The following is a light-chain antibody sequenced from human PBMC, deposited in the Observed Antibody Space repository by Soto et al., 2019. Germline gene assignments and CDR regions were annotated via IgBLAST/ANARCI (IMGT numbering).Light chain of an antibody. J-gene: IGKJ1*01. Sequence: DIQMTQSPSSLSASGGDRVSITCRASQGISHYLAWYQQKPGKVPKLLIYEASTLQSGVPSRFSGSGSGTDFTLTISSLQPEDVATYYCQKYDRVPGTFGQGTKVDIK. V-gene: IGKV1-27*01. CDR2: EAS. CDR1: QGISHY. CDR3: QKYDRVPGT.